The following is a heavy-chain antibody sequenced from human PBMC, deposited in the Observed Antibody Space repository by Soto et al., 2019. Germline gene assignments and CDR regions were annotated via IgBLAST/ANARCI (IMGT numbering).Heavy chain of an antibody. D-gene: IGHD2-2*01. V-gene: IGHV3-23*01. CDR2: LSGSGAYK. J-gene: IGHJ4*02. CDR1: GFTFFNYA. Sequence: EVQLLESGGDLVQPGGSLRLSCAASGFTFFNYAMSWVRQAPGKGLEWVSGLSGSGAYKYYADSVRGRFTISRDNSKNTVYLEMNSLRAEDTAVYYCAKDQRIAVVRESFDNWGQGTLVTVSS. CDR3: AKDQRIAVVRESFDN.